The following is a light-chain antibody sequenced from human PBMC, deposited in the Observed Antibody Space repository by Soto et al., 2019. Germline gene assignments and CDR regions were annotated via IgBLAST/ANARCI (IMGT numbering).Light chain of an antibody. J-gene: IGKJ1*01. CDR2: DAS. V-gene: IGKV1-5*01. Sequence: DIQMTQSPSTLSASVGDRVTITCRASQSISSWLAWYQQKPGKAPKLLIYDASSLDSGVPSRFSGSGSGTEFTLTISSLQPDDFATYYCQQYNSYSRTFAQGTKVEIK. CDR3: QQYNSYSRT. CDR1: QSISSW.